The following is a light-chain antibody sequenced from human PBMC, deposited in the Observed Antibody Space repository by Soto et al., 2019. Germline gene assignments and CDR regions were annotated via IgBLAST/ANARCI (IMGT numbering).Light chain of an antibody. CDR2: GAS. V-gene: IGKV3-20*01. Sequence: EIVLTQSPGTLSLSPGERATLSCRASQSGTSTYVAWYQHKPGQAPRLLIYGASSRATGIPDMFSGSGSGTDMTLTISRLEPEDVALYYCQQFRTSLPWTFGQGTKVEIK. J-gene: IGKJ1*01. CDR3: QQFRTSLPWT. CDR1: QSGTSTY.